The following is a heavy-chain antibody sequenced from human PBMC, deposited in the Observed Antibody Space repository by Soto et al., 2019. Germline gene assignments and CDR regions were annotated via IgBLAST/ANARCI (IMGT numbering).Heavy chain of an antibody. J-gene: IGHJ4*02. Sequence: QVQLVQSGAEVKKPGASVKVSCKASGYAFTGYYMHWVRQAPGQGLEWMGWTNPNSGGTNYAQKVQGWVTMTRDTSISTAYMELSRLRSDDTAVYYCATIYGPQPYWGQGTLVTVSS. V-gene: IGHV1-2*04. CDR1: GYAFTGYY. D-gene: IGHD2-2*01. CDR2: TNPNSGGT. CDR3: ATIYGPQPY.